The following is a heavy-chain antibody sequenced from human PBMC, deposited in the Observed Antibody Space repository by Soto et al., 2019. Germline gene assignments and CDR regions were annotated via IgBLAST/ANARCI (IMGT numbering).Heavy chain of an antibody. Sequence: QVHLVQSGAEVKRPGSSVRVSCRASGGTFYTYAFTWVRQAPGQGLEWMGGITPMIGTTKYAQKFHGRVTISADESASTAYMDLSHLRSDDTAVYYCARDVSVMTSVFGFWGQGTLITVSS. D-gene: IGHD3-10*01. J-gene: IGHJ4*02. CDR1: GGTFYTYA. V-gene: IGHV1-69*01. CDR2: ITPMIGTT. CDR3: ARDVSVMTSVFGF.